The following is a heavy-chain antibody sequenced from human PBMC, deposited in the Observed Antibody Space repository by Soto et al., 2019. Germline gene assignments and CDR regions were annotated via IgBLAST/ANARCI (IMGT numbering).Heavy chain of an antibody. V-gene: IGHV1-18*01. D-gene: IGHD2-8*01. Sequence: QVQLVQSGAEMKQPGASVKVSCKTSGYAFSGYHLSWVRQGPGQGLEWMGWISGYNGNTDYAQKFQGRVTMTTDTSTSTADMELRSLRSDDTAVYYCARDLGPPNWFDSWGQGTLVTVS. CDR3: ARDLGPPNWFDS. CDR1: GYAFSGYH. J-gene: IGHJ5*01. CDR2: ISGYNGNT.